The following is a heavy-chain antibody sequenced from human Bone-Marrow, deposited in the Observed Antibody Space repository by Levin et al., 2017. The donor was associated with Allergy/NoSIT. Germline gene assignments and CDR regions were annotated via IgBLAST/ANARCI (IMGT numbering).Heavy chain of an antibody. CDR1: GGSISSGGYS. J-gene: IGHJ4*02. Sequence: KPGGSLRLSCAVSGGSISSGGYSWSWIRQPPGKGLEWIGYIYHSGSTYYNPSLKSRVTISMDRSKNHFSLNLTSVTAADTAVYFCAKSLWFGAYFDYWGQGTLVTVSS. CDR2: IYHSGST. D-gene: IGHD3-10*01. CDR3: AKSLWFGAYFDY. V-gene: IGHV4-30-2*01.